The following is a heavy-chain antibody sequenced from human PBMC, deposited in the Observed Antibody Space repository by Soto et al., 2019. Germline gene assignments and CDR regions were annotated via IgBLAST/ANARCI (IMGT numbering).Heavy chain of an antibody. V-gene: IGHV4-30-4*01. J-gene: IGHJ5*02. CDR1: GDSISGGYYY. D-gene: IGHD3-22*01. Sequence: QVQLQESGPGLVKPSQTLSLTCTVSGDSISGGYYYWSWIRQPPGKGLECIGYIHYSGTTYYDPSLKSRISISIDTSKNQFSLTLGSVTAADTAVYYCARTPRIHYDKSGDYPNWVAPWGQGTLVTVSS. CDR3: ARTPRIHYDKSGDYPNWVAP. CDR2: IHYSGTT.